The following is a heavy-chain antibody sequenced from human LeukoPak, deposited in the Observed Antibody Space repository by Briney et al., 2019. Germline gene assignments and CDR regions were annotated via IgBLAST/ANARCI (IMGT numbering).Heavy chain of an antibody. D-gene: IGHD4-11*01. CDR3: ARGQGTVTTH. Sequence: SETLSLTCTVSGGSISSYYWSWIRQPPGKGLEWIGYIYYSGSTNYNPSLKSRVTISVDTSKNQFSLKLSSVTAADTAVYYCARGQGTVTTHWGQGTLVTVSS. J-gene: IGHJ4*02. CDR1: GGSISSYY. V-gene: IGHV4-59*01. CDR2: IYYSGST.